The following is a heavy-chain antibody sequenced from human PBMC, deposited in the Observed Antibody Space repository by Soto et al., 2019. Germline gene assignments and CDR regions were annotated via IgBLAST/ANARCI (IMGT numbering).Heavy chain of an antibody. D-gene: IGHD2-15*01. Sequence: PSEALSLTCTVSGGSISSYYWSWIRQPPGKGLEWIGYIYYSGSTNYNPSLKSRVTISVDTSKNHFSLKLSSVTAADTAVYYCARDGAATILSWFDPWGQGTLVTVSS. V-gene: IGHV4-59*12. CDR2: IYYSGST. CDR1: GGSISSYY. CDR3: ARDGAATILSWFDP. J-gene: IGHJ5*02.